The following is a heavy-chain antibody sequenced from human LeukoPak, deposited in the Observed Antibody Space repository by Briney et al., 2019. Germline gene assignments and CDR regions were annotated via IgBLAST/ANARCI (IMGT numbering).Heavy chain of an antibody. V-gene: IGHV4-39*02. J-gene: IGHJ6*03. Sequence: PSETLSLTCTVSGGSITSDTYYWAWIRQPPGKGLEWIGSVYYSGNAYYSPSLKSRVTISVDTSKNHFSLRLTSVTAADTAVYYCASRGGYRFRFTDYYYYYMDVWGNGTTVTVSS. CDR3: ASRGGYRFRFTDYYYYYMDV. CDR2: VYYSGNA. CDR1: GGSITSDTYY. D-gene: IGHD5-12*01.